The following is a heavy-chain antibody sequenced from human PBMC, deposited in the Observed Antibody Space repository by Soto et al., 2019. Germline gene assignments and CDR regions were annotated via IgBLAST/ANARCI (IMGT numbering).Heavy chain of an antibody. V-gene: IGHV5-10-1*01. D-gene: IGHD5-12*01. CDR3: ARLAMATRRGYYGMDV. CDR1: GYSFTSYW. CDR2: IDPSDSYT. Sequence: GESLKISCKGSGYSFTSYWISWVRQMPGKGLEWMGRIDPSDSYTNYSPSFQGHVTISADKSISTAYLQWSSLKASDTAMHYCARLAMATRRGYYGMDVWGQGTTVTVSS. J-gene: IGHJ6*02.